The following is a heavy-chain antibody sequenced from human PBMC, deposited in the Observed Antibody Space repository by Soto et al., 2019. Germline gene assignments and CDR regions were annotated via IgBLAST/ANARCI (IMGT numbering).Heavy chain of an antibody. CDR1: GFTFSSYA. J-gene: IGHJ6*02. CDR2: ISYDGSNK. V-gene: IGHV3-30-3*01. D-gene: IGHD3-10*01. Sequence: QVQLVESGGGVVQPGRSLRLSCAASGFTFSSYAMHWVRQAPGKGLEWVAVISYDGSNKYYADSVKGRFTISRDNSKNALYLQMNSLRAEDTAVYYCARDDGSGSYYNPRQYYYYGMDVWGQGTTVTVSS. CDR3: ARDDGSGSYYNPRQYYYYGMDV.